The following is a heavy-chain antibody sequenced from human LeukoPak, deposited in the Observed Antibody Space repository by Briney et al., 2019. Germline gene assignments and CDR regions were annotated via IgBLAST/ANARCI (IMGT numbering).Heavy chain of an antibody. D-gene: IGHD2-2*01. J-gene: IGHJ2*01. CDR2: ISAYNGNT. CDR3: ARAPDIVVVPAARHGYFDL. V-gene: IGHV1-18*01. Sequence: ASVKVSCKASGYTFTSYGISWVRQAPGQGLEWMGWISAYNGNTNYAQKLQGRVTMTTDTSTSTAYMELRSLRSDDTAVYYCARAPDIVVVPAARHGYFDLWGRGTLVTVSS. CDR1: GYTFTSYG.